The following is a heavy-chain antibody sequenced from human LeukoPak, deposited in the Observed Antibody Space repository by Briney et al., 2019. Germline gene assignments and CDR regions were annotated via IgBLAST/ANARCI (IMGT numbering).Heavy chain of an antibody. D-gene: IGHD6-13*01. CDR3: ARNSGGIAAPFDY. CDR1: GFTFSNYG. J-gene: IGHJ4*02. CDR2: ISGSGAYT. V-gene: IGHV3-21*01. Sequence: GGSLRLSCAASGFTFSNYGMSWVRQAPGKGLEWVSAISGSGAYTYYADSVKGRFTISRDNAKNSLYLQMNSLRAEDTAVYYCARNSGGIAAPFDYWGQGTLVTVSS.